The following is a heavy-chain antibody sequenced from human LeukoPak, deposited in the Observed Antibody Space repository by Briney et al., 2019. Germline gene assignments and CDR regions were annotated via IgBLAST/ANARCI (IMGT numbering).Heavy chain of an antibody. J-gene: IGHJ1*01. Sequence: PGRSLRLSCAASGFTFSSHGMHWARQAPGKGLEWVAVISDDGNNAFYADSVKGRFTISRDNYKSTLYLLMNSLRAEDTAVYYCARDEDDYAEAEFFLHWGQGTLVTVSS. CDR2: ISDDGNNA. D-gene: IGHD5-12*01. CDR3: ARDEDDYAEAEFFLH. V-gene: IGHV3-30*12. CDR1: GFTFSSHG.